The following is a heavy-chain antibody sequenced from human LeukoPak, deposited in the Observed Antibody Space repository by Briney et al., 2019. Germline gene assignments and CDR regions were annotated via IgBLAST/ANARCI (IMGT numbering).Heavy chain of an antibody. Sequence: PSETLSLTCAVYGGSFSGYYWSWIRQPPGKGLEWIGEINHSGSTNYNPSLKSRVTISVDTSKNQFSLKLSSVTAADTAVYYCARVKSFGETFNWGQGTLVTVSS. V-gene: IGHV4-34*01. CDR2: INHSGST. J-gene: IGHJ4*02. CDR1: GGSFSGYY. CDR3: ARVKSFGETFN. D-gene: IGHD3-10*01.